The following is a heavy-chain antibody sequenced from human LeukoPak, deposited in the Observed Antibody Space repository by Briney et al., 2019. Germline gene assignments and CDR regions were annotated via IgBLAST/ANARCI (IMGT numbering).Heavy chain of an antibody. CDR2: INHSGST. D-gene: IGHD3-10*01. Sequence: SETLSLTCAVYGGSFSGYYWSWIRQPPGKGLEWIGEINHSGSTNYKPSLRSRVTISVDTSKNQFSLKLSSVTAADTAVYYCARGGYYGSGNDFRFDPWGQGTLVTVSS. CDR3: ARGGYYGSGNDFRFDP. CDR1: GGSFSGYY. V-gene: IGHV4-34*01. J-gene: IGHJ5*02.